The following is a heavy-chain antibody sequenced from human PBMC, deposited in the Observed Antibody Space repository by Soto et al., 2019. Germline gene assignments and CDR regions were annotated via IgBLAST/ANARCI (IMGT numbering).Heavy chain of an antibody. J-gene: IGHJ4*02. CDR3: ARALAGGSAWYSDY. Sequence: SETLSLTCGVSGYSITSGYYWGWIRQPPGKGLEWIGSIYHSGGTYYNPSLKSRVTISVDTSKNQFSLKLRSVTAADTAVYYCARALAGGSAWYSDYWGQGTLVTVSS. CDR1: GYSITSGYY. CDR2: IYHSGGT. V-gene: IGHV4-38-2*01. D-gene: IGHD6-19*01.